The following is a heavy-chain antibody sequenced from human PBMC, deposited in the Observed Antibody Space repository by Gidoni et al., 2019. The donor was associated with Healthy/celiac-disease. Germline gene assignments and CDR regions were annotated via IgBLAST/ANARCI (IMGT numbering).Heavy chain of an antibody. V-gene: IGHV3-30*04. CDR1: RFTFISYA. Sequence: QVQLVESGGGVVQPGRSLRLSFSASRFTFISYALPWVRQAPGKGLEWVAVISYDGRNKYYADSVKGRFTISRDNSKNTLYLQMNSLRAEDTAVYYCARDARYSSGWPDVLDYFDYWGQGTLVTVSS. D-gene: IGHD6-19*01. J-gene: IGHJ4*02. CDR3: ARDARYSSGWPDVLDYFDY. CDR2: ISYDGRNK.